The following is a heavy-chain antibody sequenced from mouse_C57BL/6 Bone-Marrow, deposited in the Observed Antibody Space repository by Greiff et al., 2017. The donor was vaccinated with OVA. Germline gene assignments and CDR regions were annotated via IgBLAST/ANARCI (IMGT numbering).Heavy chain of an antibody. Sequence: QVQLQQPGTELVKPGASVKLSCKASGYTFTSYWMHWVKQRPGQGLEWIGNINPSNGGTNYNEKFTGKATLTVDKSSSTAYMQLSRLTSEDSAVYYCARGVTTVVTPYWYFDVWGTGTTVTVSS. CDR3: ARGVTTVVTPYWYFDV. J-gene: IGHJ1*03. D-gene: IGHD1-1*01. V-gene: IGHV1-53*01. CDR1: GYTFTSYW. CDR2: INPSNGGT.